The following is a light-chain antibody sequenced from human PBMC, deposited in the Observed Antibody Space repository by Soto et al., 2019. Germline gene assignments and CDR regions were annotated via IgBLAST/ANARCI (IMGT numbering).Light chain of an antibody. Sequence: QLVLTQSSSASASLGSSVKLTCTLSSGHSSYIIAWDQQQPGKAPRYLMNLEGSGSFNKGSGVPDRFSGSSSGADRYLTISNLQFEDEADYYCETWDINTHVVFGGGTKLTVL. CDR2: LEGSGSF. CDR3: ETWDINTHVV. J-gene: IGLJ2*01. V-gene: IGLV4-60*02. CDR1: SGHSSYI.